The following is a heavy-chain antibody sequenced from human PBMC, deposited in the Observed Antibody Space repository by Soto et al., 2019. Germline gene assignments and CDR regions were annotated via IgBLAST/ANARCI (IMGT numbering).Heavy chain of an antibody. J-gene: IGHJ4*02. CDR2: IYWDDDK. CDR3: AHRVLRTVFGLVTTTAIYFDF. Sequence: QITLKESGPTVVKPTETLTLTCTFSGFSLTTSGVGVGWVRQSPGKAPEWLALIYWDDDKRYSTSLKSRLTITKDPSTNQVVLTMANVDPADTATYYCAHRVLRTVFGLVTTTAIYFDFWGQRTPVVVSS. D-gene: IGHD3-3*01. CDR1: GFSLTTSGVG. V-gene: IGHV2-5*02.